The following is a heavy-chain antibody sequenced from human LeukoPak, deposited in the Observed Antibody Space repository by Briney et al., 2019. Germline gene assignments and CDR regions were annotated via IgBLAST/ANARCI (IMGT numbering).Heavy chain of an antibody. CDR2: ISYDGSNK. D-gene: IGHD6-13*01. V-gene: IGHV3-30*04. CDR1: GFTFSSYA. Sequence: GGSLRLSCAASGFTFSSYAMHWVRQAPGKGLEWVAVISYDGSNKYYADSVKGRFTISRDNSKNTLYLQMNSLRAEDTAVYYCARDLSSSWFDTYYYYYGMDVWGKGTTVTVSS. J-gene: IGHJ6*04. CDR3: ARDLSSSWFDTYYYYYGMDV.